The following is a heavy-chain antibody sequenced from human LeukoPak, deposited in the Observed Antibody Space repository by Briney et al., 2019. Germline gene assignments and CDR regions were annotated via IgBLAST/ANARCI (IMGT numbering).Heavy chain of an antibody. CDR2: ISGDSAGK. CDR1: GFTSDYA. Sequence: PGGSLRLSCAAPGFTSDYAMSWVRQAPGKGLEWVSTISGDSAGKYFAASVKGRSTVSRDNSNHTVYLQMNSLRAEDTAVYSCARQMGSRSYNPSDFWGQGTLVTVSS. V-gene: IGHV3-23*01. CDR3: ARQMGSRSYNPSDF. D-gene: IGHD3-10*01. J-gene: IGHJ4*02.